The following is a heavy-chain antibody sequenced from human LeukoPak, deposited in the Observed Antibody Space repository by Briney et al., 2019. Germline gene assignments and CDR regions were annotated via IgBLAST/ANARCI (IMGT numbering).Heavy chain of an antibody. V-gene: IGHV3-7*03. CDR1: GFTVSSIH. CDR3: ARNNGMDV. CDR2: VNRDGSET. Sequence: GGSLRLSCAASGFTVSSIHMVWVRQAPGKGLEWVANVNRDGSETYYLDSVKGRFTISKDNAKNSLYLQMNSLRAEDTALYHCARNNGMDVWGQGTTVIVSS. J-gene: IGHJ6*02.